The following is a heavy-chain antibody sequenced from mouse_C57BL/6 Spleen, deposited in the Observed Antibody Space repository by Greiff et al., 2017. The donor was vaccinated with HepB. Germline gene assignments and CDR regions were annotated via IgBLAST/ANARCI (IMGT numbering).Heavy chain of an antibody. Sequence: VQLQQSGAELAKPGASVKLSCKASGYTFTSYWMHWVKQRPGQGLEWIGYINPSSGYTKYNQKFKDKATLTADKSSSTAYMQLSSLTYEDSAVYYCARGHYDYDGDGDYYAIDYWGTGTSVTVSS. CDR2: INPSSGYT. D-gene: IGHD2-4*01. J-gene: IGHJ4*01. CDR3: ARGHYDYDGDGDYYAIDY. V-gene: IGHV1-7*01. CDR1: GYTFTSYW.